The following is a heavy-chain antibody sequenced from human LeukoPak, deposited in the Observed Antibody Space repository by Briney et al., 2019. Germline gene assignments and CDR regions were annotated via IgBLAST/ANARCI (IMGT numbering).Heavy chain of an antibody. CDR2: IGAYNGNT. J-gene: IGHJ6*02. V-gene: IGHV1-18*01. CDR1: GYTFTSYG. Sequence: ASVKVSCKASGYTFTSYGISWVRQAPGQGLEWMGWIGAYNGNTNYAQKLQGRVTMTTDTSTSTAYMELRSLRSDDTAVYYCARDSNTYYYGSGSPTYYYYYGMDVWGQGTTVTVSS. D-gene: IGHD3-10*01. CDR3: ARDSNTYYYGSGSPTYYYYYGMDV.